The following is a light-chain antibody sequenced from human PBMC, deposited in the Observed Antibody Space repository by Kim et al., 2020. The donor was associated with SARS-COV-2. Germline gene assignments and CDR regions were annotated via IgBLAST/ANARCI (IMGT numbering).Light chain of an antibody. V-gene: IGLV1-44*01. CDR3: AAGDDSLNGPV. Sequence: QSVLTQPPSVSGTPGQRVTISCSGSSSNIGNNTVNWYQVLPGAAPKLLIYIDSRRPSGVPDRFSGSKSGTSASLAISGLQSEDEADYYCAAGDDSLNGPVFGGGTKVTVL. CDR1: SSNIGNNT. J-gene: IGLJ2*01. CDR2: IDS.